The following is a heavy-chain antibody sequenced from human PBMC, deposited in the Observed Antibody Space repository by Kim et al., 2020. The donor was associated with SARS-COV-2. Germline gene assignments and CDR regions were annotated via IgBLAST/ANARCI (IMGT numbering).Heavy chain of an antibody. J-gene: IGHJ5*02. V-gene: IGHV4-59*13. CDR3: ARGGGYCSSTSCYDGGWFDP. Sequence: SETLSLTCTVSGGSISSYYWSWIRQPPGKGLEWIGYIYYSGSTNYNPSLKSRVTISVDTSKNQFSLKLSSVTAADTAVYYCARGGGYCSSTSCYDGGWFDPWGQGTLVTVSS. CDR2: IYYSGST. CDR1: GGSISSYY. D-gene: IGHD2-2*01.